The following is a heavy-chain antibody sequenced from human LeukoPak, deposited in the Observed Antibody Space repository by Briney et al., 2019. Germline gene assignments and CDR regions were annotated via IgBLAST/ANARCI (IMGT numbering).Heavy chain of an antibody. D-gene: IGHD6-13*01. CDR1: GYTFASYT. CDR2: INAGNGNT. Sequence: ASVKVSCKASGYTFASYTIHWVRQAPGQRLEWMGWINAGNGNTKYSQKFQGGVTITRDTSAGTAYTELNSLRSEDTAVYYCARGDSSSWYAGDWFDPWGQGTLVTVSS. V-gene: IGHV1-3*01. CDR3: ARGDSSSWYAGDWFDP. J-gene: IGHJ5*02.